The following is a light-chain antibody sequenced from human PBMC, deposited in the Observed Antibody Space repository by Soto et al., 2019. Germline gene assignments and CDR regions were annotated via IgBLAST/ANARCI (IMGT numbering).Light chain of an antibody. V-gene: IGKV3-20*01. J-gene: IGKJ1*01. CDR3: QQYGGSPPGT. CDR2: GAS. Sequence: EIVLTQSPGTLSLSPGERATLSCRASQSVSSSYLAWYQQKPGQAPRLLIYGASSRATGIPDRFRGSGSWTDFTRTSSMLEPEASAVYYCQQYGGSPPGTFGQGTKVDIK. CDR1: QSVSSSY.